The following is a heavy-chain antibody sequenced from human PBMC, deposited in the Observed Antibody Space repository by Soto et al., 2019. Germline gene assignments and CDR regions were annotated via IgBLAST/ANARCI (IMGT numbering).Heavy chain of an antibody. CDR3: AREVPGYYDSSGYYYPLFYFDY. J-gene: IGHJ4*02. CDR1: GGSISSSNW. D-gene: IGHD3-22*01. V-gene: IGHV4-4*02. CDR2: IYHSGST. Sequence: SETLSLTCAVSGGSISSSNWWSWVRQPPGKGLEWIGEIYHSGSTNYNPSLKSRVTISVDKSKNQFSLKLSSVTAADTAVYYCAREVPGYYDSSGYYYPLFYFDYWGQGTLVTVSS.